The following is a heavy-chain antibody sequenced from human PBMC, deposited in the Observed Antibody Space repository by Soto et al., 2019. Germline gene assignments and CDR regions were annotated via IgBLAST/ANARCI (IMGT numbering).Heavy chain of an antibody. CDR2: ISAYNGNT. J-gene: IGHJ4*02. CDR1: GYTFTSYG. V-gene: IGHV1-18*01. D-gene: IGHD3-3*01. Sequence: QVQLVQSGAEVKKPGASVKVSCKASGYTFTSYGISCLRQAPGQGLEWMGWISAYNGNTNYAQKLQGRVTMTTDTSTSTAFMELRSRRSDDTAVYYCARDFSYDFWSGYYLASYYWGQGTLVTVSS. CDR3: ARDFSYDFWSGYYLASYY.